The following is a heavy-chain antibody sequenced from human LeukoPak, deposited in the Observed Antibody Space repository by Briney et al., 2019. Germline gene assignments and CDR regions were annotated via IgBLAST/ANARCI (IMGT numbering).Heavy chain of an antibody. D-gene: IGHD6-6*01. J-gene: IGHJ4*02. Sequence: SETLSLTCTVSGASITSFYYNWIRQSAGKGLEWIGRIHTNGGTDYRPSLKSRVTISVDTSKNQFSLKLSSVTAADTALYYCARGVEYSSSSGLGYWGQRTLVTVSS. CDR3: ARGVEYSSSSGLGY. V-gene: IGHV4-4*07. CDR1: GASITSFY. CDR2: IHTNGGT.